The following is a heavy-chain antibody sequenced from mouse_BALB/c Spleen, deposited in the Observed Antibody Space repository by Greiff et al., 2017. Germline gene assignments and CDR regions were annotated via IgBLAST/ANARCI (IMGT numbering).Heavy chain of an antibody. Sequence: EVKLVESGGDLVKPGGSLKLSCAASGFTFSSYGMSWVRQTPDKRLEWVATISSGGSYTYYPDSVKGRFTISRDNAKNTLYLQMSSLKSEDTAMYYCARIYYDYLAYWGQGTLVTVSA. V-gene: IGHV5-6*01. J-gene: IGHJ3*01. CDR3: ARIYYDYLAY. CDR2: ISSGGSYT. CDR1: GFTFSSYG. D-gene: IGHD2-4*01.